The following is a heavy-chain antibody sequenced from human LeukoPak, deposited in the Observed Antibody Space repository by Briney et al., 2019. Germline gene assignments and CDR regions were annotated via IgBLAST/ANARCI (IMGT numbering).Heavy chain of an antibody. J-gene: IGHJ4*02. Sequence: PGGSLRLSCAASGFTFSRFWMSWVRQAPGKGLEWVANIKQDGSEKYYVESVKGRFTISRDNAKNSLYPQMNSLRAEDTAVYYCASDFDYDILTGYLIDYWGQGTLVTVSS. CDR3: ASDFDYDILTGYLIDY. CDR1: GFTFSRFW. V-gene: IGHV3-7*01. D-gene: IGHD3-9*01. CDR2: IKQDGSEK.